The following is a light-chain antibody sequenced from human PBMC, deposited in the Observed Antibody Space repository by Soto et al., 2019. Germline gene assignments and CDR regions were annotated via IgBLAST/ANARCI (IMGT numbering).Light chain of an antibody. CDR3: QQYGSSRGT. J-gene: IGKJ4*01. Sequence: EIVLTQSPGTLSLSPGERATLSCRASQSVGSNYLAWYQQKPGQAPRLLIYGASSRATGIPDRFSGSGSGTDFTLTISRLEPEDFEVYYCQQYGSSRGTFGVGTKVDIX. CDR2: GAS. CDR1: QSVGSNY. V-gene: IGKV3-20*01.